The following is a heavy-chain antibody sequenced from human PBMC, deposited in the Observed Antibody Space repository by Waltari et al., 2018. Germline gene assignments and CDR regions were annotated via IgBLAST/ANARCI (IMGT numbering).Heavy chain of an antibody. Sequence: QVQLQQWGAGLLQPSETLSLTCAVYGGSFSGYYWRWLRHPPGQGLEWIGEINHSGSTNYNPSLKSRVTISVDTSKNQFSLKLSSVTAADTAVYYCAKMGEWYGMDVWGQGTTVTVSS. V-gene: IGHV4-34*01. J-gene: IGHJ6*02. CDR2: INHSGST. CDR1: GGSFSGYY. D-gene: IGHD3-16*01. CDR3: AKMGEWYGMDV.